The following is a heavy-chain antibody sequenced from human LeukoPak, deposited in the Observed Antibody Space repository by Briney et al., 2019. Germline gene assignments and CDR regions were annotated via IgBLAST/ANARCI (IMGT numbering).Heavy chain of an antibody. CDR2: IYHSGST. D-gene: IGHD3-16*02. CDR1: GYSISSGYY. Sequence: SETLSLTCTVSGYSISSGYYWGWIRQPPGKGLGWIGSIYHSGSTYYNPSLKSRVTISVDTSKNQFSLKLSSVTAADTAVYYCARAGSIVDWFDPWGQGTLVTVSS. V-gene: IGHV4-38-2*02. J-gene: IGHJ5*02. CDR3: ARAGSIVDWFDP.